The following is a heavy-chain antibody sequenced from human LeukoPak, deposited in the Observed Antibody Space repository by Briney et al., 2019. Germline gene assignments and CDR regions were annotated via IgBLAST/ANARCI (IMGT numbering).Heavy chain of an antibody. Sequence: PGGSLRLSCAVSGFTFGNYGMHWVRQAPGKGLEWVALISYDGSSEYYAGSVKGRFTISRDNSKNTLYLQMNSLRAEDTAVYYCAKVVDYTDGKDYWGQGTLVTVSS. D-gene: IGHD4-11*01. CDR1: GFTFGNYG. J-gene: IGHJ4*02. V-gene: IGHV3-30*18. CDR2: ISYDGSSE. CDR3: AKVVDYTDGKDY.